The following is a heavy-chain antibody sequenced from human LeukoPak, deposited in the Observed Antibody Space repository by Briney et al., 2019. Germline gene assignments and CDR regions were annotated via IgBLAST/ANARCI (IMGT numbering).Heavy chain of an antibody. D-gene: IGHD2-8*02. CDR1: GGTFSSYA. CDR3: TRGSSWAYWGDS. CDR2: IIPIFGTA. J-gene: IGHJ4*02. V-gene: IGHV1-69*13. Sequence: SVKVSCKASGGTFSSYAISWVRQAPGQGLEWMGGIIPIFGTANYAQKFQGRVTITADESTSTAYMELSSLRSEDTAVYYCTRGSSWAYWGDSWGQGTLVTVSS.